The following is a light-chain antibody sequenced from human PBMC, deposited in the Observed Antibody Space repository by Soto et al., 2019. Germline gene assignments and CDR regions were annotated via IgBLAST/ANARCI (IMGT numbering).Light chain of an antibody. CDR1: SSDVGGYNY. J-gene: IGLJ1*01. Sequence: QSALTQPASVSGSPGQSITISCTGTSSDVGGYNYVSWYQQHPGKAPKLMIYDVSNWPSGVSNRFSGSKSGNTASLTISGLQADDEADYYCSSYTSSSTLEVFGTGTKVTFL. CDR2: DVS. CDR3: SSYTSSSTLEV. V-gene: IGLV2-14*01.